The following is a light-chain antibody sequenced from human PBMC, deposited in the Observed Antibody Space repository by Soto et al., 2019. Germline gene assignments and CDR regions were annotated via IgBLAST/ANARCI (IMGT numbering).Light chain of an antibody. CDR2: GAS. Sequence: EIVMTQSPATLSVSPGERATLSCRASQSVSSNLAWYQQKPGQAPRLLIHGASTRATGISARFSGSGSGTEFTLTISSLQSEDIAVYYCQQYNNWPRTFGQGTKVEIK. J-gene: IGKJ1*01. CDR3: QQYNNWPRT. CDR1: QSVSSN. V-gene: IGKV3-15*01.